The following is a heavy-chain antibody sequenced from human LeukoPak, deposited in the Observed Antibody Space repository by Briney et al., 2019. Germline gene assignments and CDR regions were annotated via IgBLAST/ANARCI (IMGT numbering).Heavy chain of an antibody. V-gene: IGHV3-74*01. CDR3: ARAYYDFWSGRSWFDP. CDR2: INSDGSST. D-gene: IGHD3-3*01. Sequence: PGGSLRLSCAASGFTFSSYWMHWVRQVPGKGLVWVSRINSDGSSTSYADSVKGRFTISRDNAKNTLYLQMNSLRAEDTAVYYCARAYYDFWSGRSWFDPWGQGTLVTVSS. CDR1: GFTFSSYW. J-gene: IGHJ5*02.